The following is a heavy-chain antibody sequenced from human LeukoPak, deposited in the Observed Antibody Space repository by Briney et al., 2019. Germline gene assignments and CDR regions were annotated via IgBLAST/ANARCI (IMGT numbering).Heavy chain of an antibody. Sequence: SETLSLTCTVSGGSISSSSYHWGWIRQPPGKGLEWIGSIYYSGSTYYNPSLKSRVTISVDTSKNQFSLKLSSVTAADTAVYYCARGGPPFSFDYWGQGTLVTVSS. CDR3: ARGGPPFSFDY. V-gene: IGHV4-39*07. D-gene: IGHD3-16*01. CDR1: GGSISSSSYH. J-gene: IGHJ4*02. CDR2: IYYSGST.